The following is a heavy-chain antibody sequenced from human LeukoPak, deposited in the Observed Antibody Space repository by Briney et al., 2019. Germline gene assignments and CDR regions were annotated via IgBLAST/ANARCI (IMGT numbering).Heavy chain of an antibody. CDR3: ARGPVIGGHSSSSAWYFDL. Sequence: ASVKVSCKASGYTFTSYYMHWVRQAPGQGLEWMGIINPSGGSTGYAQKFQGRITMTRDTSTSTAFMELGSLRSEDTAVYYCARGPVIGGHSSSSAWYFDLWGRGTLVTVSS. CDR1: GYTFTSYY. J-gene: IGHJ2*01. CDR2: INPSGGST. D-gene: IGHD6-6*01. V-gene: IGHV1-46*01.